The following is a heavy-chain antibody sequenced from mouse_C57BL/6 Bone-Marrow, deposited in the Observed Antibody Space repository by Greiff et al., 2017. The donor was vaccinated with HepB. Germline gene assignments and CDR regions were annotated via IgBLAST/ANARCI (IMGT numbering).Heavy chain of an antibody. J-gene: IGHJ3*01. V-gene: IGHV5-4*03. CDR2: ISDGGSYT. CDR3: ARQLRAFAY. CDR1: GFTFSSYA. D-gene: IGHD3-2*02. Sequence: EVKLVESGGGLVKPGGSLKLSCAASGFTFSSYAMSWVRQTPEKRLEWVATISDGGSYTYYPDNVKGRFTFSRDNAKNNLYLQMSHLKSEDTAMYYCARQLRAFAYWGQGTLVTVSA.